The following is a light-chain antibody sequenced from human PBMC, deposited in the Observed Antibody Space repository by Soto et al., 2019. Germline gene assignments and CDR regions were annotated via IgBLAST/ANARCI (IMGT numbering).Light chain of an antibody. J-gene: IGLJ1*01. Sequence: QSALTQPASVSGSPGQSITISCTGTSSDVGGYIYVSWYQQHPGKAPKLMIYEVSNRPSGVSNRFSGSKSGNTASLTISGLQAEDEADYYCSSYTSSITYVFGTGTKVTVL. CDR3: SSYTSSITYV. V-gene: IGLV2-14*01. CDR1: SSDVGGYIY. CDR2: EVS.